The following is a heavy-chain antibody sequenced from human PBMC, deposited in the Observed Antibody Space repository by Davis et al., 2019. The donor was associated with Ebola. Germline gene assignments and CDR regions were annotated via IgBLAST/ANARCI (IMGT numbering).Heavy chain of an antibody. J-gene: IGHJ4*02. CDR3: VRPAFGSHYFDY. D-gene: IGHD2-2*01. CDR2: IGTVGDT. Sequence: GASLKISCAASGFSFRTYDMHWVRQATGKTLEWVSAIGTVGDTYYPASVKGRFTISRENARNSLYLQMNSLRTEDTAVYYCVRPAFGSHYFDYWGQGILVTVSS. CDR1: GFSFRTYD. V-gene: IGHV3-13*01.